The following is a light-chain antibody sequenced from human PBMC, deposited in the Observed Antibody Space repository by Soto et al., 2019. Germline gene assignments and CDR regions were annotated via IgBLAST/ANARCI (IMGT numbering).Light chain of an antibody. J-gene: IGKJ1*01. CDR2: AAS. CDR3: QQSYSTSWT. V-gene: IGKV1-39*01. Sequence: EIQRAQTPTSLAASVGDRVTITCLASQSISSYLNWYQQKPGKAPKLLIYAASSLQSGVPSRFSGSGSVTDFTLIISSLQPEDFPTYYCQQSYSTSWTFCQGTKVDVK. CDR1: QSISSY.